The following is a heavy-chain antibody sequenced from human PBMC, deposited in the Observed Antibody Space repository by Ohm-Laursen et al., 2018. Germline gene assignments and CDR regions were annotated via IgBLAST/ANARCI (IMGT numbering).Heavy chain of an antibody. Sequence: ASVKVSCKASGYTFTGYNMHWVRQAPGQGLEWMGWINPNSGGTNYAQKFQGRVTMTRDTSISTAYMELSRLRSDDTAVYYCARLRLAPSWWFDPWGQGTLVTVSS. CDR2: INPNSGGT. V-gene: IGHV1-2*02. CDR1: GYTFTGYN. J-gene: IGHJ5*02. D-gene: IGHD6-6*01. CDR3: ARLRLAPSWWFDP.